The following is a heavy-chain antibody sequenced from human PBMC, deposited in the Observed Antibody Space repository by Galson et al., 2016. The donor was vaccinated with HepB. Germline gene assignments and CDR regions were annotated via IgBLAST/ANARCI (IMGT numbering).Heavy chain of an antibody. J-gene: IGHJ4*02. Sequence: SLRLSCAASGFTFSSYPMHWVRQAPGKGLEWVAVISGDGDNKHYVDSVKGRFTISRDNSKNTLYLQMNSLRGEDTALFYCARAGRDGYNMVDYWGQGTLVTISS. V-gene: IGHV3-30*04. CDR2: ISGDGDNK. CDR3: ARAGRDGYNMVDY. D-gene: IGHD5-24*01. CDR1: GFTFSSYP.